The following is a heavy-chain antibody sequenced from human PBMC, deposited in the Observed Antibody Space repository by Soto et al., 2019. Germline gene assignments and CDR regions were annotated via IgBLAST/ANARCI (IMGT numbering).Heavy chain of an antibody. Sequence: QVQLVESGGGVVQPGRSLRLSCAASGFTFSSYAMHWVRQAPGKGLEWVAVISYDGSNKYYADSVKGRFTISRDNSKNTRYLQMNSLRAEDTAVYYCARGVRYNWNDEFWYWGQGTLVTVSS. V-gene: IGHV3-30-3*01. CDR1: GFTFSSYA. CDR3: ARGVRYNWNDEFWY. D-gene: IGHD1-20*01. J-gene: IGHJ4*02. CDR2: ISYDGSNK.